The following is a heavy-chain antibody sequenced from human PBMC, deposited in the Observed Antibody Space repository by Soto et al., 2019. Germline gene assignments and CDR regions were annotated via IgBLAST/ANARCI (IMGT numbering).Heavy chain of an antibody. D-gene: IGHD3-10*01. V-gene: IGHV1-24*01. J-gene: IGHJ4*02. CDR3: ATGGPAGDFDN. Sequence: QVHLVQSGAEVKKPGASVKVSCKVSGYSLNELSIHWVRQAPGKGLEWMGGLDPEDGEIVYAQKFQGRVTMTEDTSTDTANMDLSSLRSEDTAVYYCATGGPAGDFDNWGQGTLVTVSS. CDR1: GYSLNELS. CDR2: LDPEDGEI.